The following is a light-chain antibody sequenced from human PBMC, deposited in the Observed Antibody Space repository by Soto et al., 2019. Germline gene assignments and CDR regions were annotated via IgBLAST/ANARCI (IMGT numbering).Light chain of an antibody. CDR2: DAS. CDR1: QSVSSY. CDR3: QQRNNWPT. J-gene: IGKJ5*01. V-gene: IGKV3-11*01. Sequence: EIVLTQSPATLSLSPGDRATLSCRASQSVSSYLAWYQQKPGQAPRLLIYDASNRSTGIPARFSGSGSGTDITLTISSLEPEDFAVYYCQQRNNWPTFGQGTRLEIK.